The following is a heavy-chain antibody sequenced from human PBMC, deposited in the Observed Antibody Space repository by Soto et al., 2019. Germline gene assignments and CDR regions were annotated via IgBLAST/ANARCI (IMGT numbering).Heavy chain of an antibody. CDR2: ISSSSSYI. CDR3: ARNTSMVTNPLDY. J-gene: IGHJ4*02. Sequence: GGSLRLSCAASGFTFSSYSMNWVRQAPGKGLEWVSSISSSSSYIYYADSVKGRFTISRDNAKNSLYLQMNSLRAEDTAVYYCARNTSMVTNPLDYWGQGTLVTVSS. CDR1: GFTFSSYS. D-gene: IGHD5-18*01. V-gene: IGHV3-21*01.